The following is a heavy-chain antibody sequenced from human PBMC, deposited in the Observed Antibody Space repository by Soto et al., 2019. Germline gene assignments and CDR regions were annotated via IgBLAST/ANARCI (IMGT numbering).Heavy chain of an antibody. CDR2: ISSSSSYI. V-gene: IGHV3-21*01. CDR1: GFTFSSYS. D-gene: IGHD1-20*01. Sequence: GGSLRLSCAASGFTFSSYSMNWVRQAPGKGLEWVSSISSSSSYIYYADSVKGRFTISRDNAKNSLYLQMNSLRAEDTAVYYCARDLLTGTAAVDYWGQGTLVTVSS. CDR3: ARDLLTGTAAVDY. J-gene: IGHJ4*02.